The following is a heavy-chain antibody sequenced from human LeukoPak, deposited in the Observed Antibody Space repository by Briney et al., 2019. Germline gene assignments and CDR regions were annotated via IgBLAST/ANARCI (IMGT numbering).Heavy chain of an antibody. CDR2: ISSSSSYI. J-gene: IGHJ4*02. D-gene: IGHD6-13*01. CDR1: GFTFSTYN. V-gene: IGHV3-21*01. Sequence: GGSLRLSCAASGFTFSTYNMHWVRQAPGKGLEWVSSISSSSSYIYYADSVKGRFTISRDNAKNSLYLQMNSLRAEDTAVYYCARGVAAADIRFDYWGQGTLVTVSS. CDR3: ARGVAAADIRFDY.